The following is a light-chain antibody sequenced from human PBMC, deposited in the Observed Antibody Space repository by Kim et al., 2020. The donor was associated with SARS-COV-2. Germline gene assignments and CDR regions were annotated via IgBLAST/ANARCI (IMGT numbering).Light chain of an antibody. CDR1: SSDVGSYNY. J-gene: IGLJ2*01. V-gene: IGLV2-11*01. Sequence: QSALTQPRSVSGSPGQSVTISCTGTSSDVGSYNYVSWYQQHPGKAPKVMIYDVSKRPSGVPDRFSGSKSGNTASLTIFGLQADDEADYYCCSYAGTCTSLFGGGTQLTVL. CDR2: DVS. CDR3: CSYAGTCTSL.